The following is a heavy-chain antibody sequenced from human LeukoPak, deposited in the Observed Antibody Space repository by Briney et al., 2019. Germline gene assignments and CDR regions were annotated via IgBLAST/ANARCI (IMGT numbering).Heavy chain of an antibody. V-gene: IGHV3-23*01. CDR3: AKGHSSGWYYFDY. J-gene: IGHJ4*02. CDR1: GFTFSNYA. Sequence: GGSLRLSCAASGFTFSNYAMSWVRQAPGKGLEWVSGISGSGGSTYYADSVKGRFTISRDNSKNTLYLQVNSLAAEDTAVYYCAKGHSSGWYYFDYWGQGTLVTVSS. CDR2: ISGSGGST. D-gene: IGHD6-19*01.